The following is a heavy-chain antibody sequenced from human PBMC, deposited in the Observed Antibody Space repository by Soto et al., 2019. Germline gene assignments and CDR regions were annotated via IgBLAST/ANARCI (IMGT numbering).Heavy chain of an antibody. CDR2: IIPIFGTA. CDR1: GGTFSSYA. V-gene: IGHV1-69*12. J-gene: IGHJ4*02. CDR3: ASHYDSSGYYYRGLDY. Sequence: QVQLVQSGAAVKKPGSSVTVSCKASGGTFSSYAISWVRQAPGQGLEWMGGIIPIFGTADYAQKFQGRVTITADESTSTAYMELSSLRSEDTAVYYCASHYDSSGYYYRGLDYWGQGTLVTVSS. D-gene: IGHD3-22*01.